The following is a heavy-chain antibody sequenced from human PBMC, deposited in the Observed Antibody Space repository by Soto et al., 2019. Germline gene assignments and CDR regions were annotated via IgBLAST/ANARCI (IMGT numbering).Heavy chain of an antibody. CDR1: GGSISSGDYY. Sequence: QVQLQESGPGLVKPSQTLSLTCTVSGGSISSGDYYWSWIRQHPGKGLEWIGYIYYSGSTYYNPSLKGRVTISVDTSKTQFSLKRSSVTAADTAVYYCARWWSGSRQGFDPWGQGTLVTVSS. CDR2: IYYSGST. J-gene: IGHJ5*02. D-gene: IGHD3-3*01. CDR3: ARWWSGSRQGFDP. V-gene: IGHV4-31*03.